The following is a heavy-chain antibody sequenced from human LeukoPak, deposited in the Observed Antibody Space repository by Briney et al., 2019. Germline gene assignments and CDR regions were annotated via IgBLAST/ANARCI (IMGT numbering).Heavy chain of an antibody. Sequence: GGSLGLSCAASGFTFSSYSMNWVRQAPGKGLEWVSSISSIGTYIYYADSVKGRFTISRDNARNSLYLQMNSLRAEDTAVYYCARRYSSGWYDYWGQGTLVTVSS. CDR3: ARRYSSGWYDY. CDR2: ISSIGTYI. V-gene: IGHV3-21*01. J-gene: IGHJ4*02. CDR1: GFTFSSYS. D-gene: IGHD6-19*01.